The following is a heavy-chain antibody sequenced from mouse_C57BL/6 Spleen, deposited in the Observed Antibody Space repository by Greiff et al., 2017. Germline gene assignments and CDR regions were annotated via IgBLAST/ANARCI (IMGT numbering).Heavy chain of an antibody. D-gene: IGHD1-1*01. Sequence: QVQLQQPGAELVKPGASVKMSCKASGYTFTSYWITWVKQRPGQGLEWIGDIDPGSGSTNYNEKFKSKATLTVDTSSSTAYMQLSSLTSEDSAVYYCVRLYYGSSYGCFAYCGQGTLVTVSA. CDR3: VRLYYGSSYGCFAY. J-gene: IGHJ3*01. CDR1: GYTFTSYW. V-gene: IGHV1-55*01. CDR2: IDPGSGST.